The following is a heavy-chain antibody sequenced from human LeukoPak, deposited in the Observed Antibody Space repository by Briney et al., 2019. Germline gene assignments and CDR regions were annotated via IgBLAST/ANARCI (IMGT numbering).Heavy chain of an antibody. CDR1: GGSFSGYY. CDR2: INHSGST. V-gene: IGHV4-34*01. D-gene: IGHD2-15*01. Sequence: PSETLSLTCAVYGGSFSGYYWSWIRQPPGKGLECIGEINHSGSTNYNPSLKSRVTISVDTSKNQFSLKLSSVTAADTAVYYCARGRGGHLFYYYYYMDVWGKGTTVTVSS. CDR3: ARGRGGHLFYYYYYMDV. J-gene: IGHJ6*03.